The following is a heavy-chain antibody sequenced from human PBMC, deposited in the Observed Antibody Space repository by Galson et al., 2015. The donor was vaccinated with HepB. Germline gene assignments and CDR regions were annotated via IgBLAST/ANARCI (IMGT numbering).Heavy chain of an antibody. CDR1: GSTFTGYY. CDR3: ARYPSGYSYGFDY. CDR2: INPNSGGT. V-gene: IGHV1-2*02. Sequence: SVTVSCKASGSTFTGYYMHWVRQAPGQGLEWMGWINPNSGGTNYAQKFQGRVTMTRDTSISTAYMELSRLRSDDTAVYYCARYPSGYSYGFDYWGQGTLVTVSS. J-gene: IGHJ4*02. D-gene: IGHD5-18*01.